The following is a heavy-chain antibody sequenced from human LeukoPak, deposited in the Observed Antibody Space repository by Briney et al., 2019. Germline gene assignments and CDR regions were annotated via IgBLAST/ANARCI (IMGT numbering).Heavy chain of an antibody. Sequence: GASVKVSCKASGYTFTSYGISWVRQAPGQGLEWMGWISAYNGNTNYAQKLQGRVTMTADTSTTTAYMELRSLRSDDTAVYYCAKFGTQSYYGSGIDFWGQGTLVTVSS. D-gene: IGHD3-10*01. V-gene: IGHV1-18*01. CDR2: ISAYNGNT. J-gene: IGHJ4*02. CDR3: AKFGTQSYYGSGIDF. CDR1: GYTFTSYG.